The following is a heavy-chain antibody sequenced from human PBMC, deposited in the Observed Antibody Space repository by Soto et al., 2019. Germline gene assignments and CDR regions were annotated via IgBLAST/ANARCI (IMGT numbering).Heavy chain of an antibody. V-gene: IGHV2-5*01. D-gene: IGHD3-22*01. CDR3: SHSPYYYDSSGYWDY. J-gene: IGHJ4*02. Sequence: SGPTLVNPTQTLTPTCTFSGFSLSTSGVGVGWIRQPPGKALEWLALIYWNDDKRYSPSLKSRLTITKDTSKNQVVLTMTNMDPVDTATYYRSHSPYYYDSSGYWDYWGQGTLVTVSS. CDR2: IYWNDDK. CDR1: GFSLSTSGVG.